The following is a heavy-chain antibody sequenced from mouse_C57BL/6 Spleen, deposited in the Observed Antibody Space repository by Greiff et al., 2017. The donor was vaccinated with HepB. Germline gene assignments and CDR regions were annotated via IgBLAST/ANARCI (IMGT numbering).Heavy chain of an antibody. CDR2: IYPGDGDT. CDR1: GYAFSSYW. J-gene: IGHJ2*01. D-gene: IGHD1-1*01. CDR3: ARDYYYGSNLDD. Sequence: VKLQQSGAELVKPGASVKISCKASGYAFSSYWMNWVKQRPGKGLEWIGQIYPGDGDTNYNGKFKGKATLTADKSSSTAYMQLSSLTSEDSAVYFCARDYYYGSNLDDWGQGTTLTVSS. V-gene: IGHV1-80*01.